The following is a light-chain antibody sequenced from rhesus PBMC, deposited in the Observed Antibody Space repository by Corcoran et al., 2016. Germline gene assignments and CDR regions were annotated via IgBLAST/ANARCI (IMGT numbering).Light chain of an antibody. Sequence: DIQMTQSPSSLSASVGDRVTITGRASQGITNDLAWYQQKQGETPKLLVYEASRLQSGIPSRFSGSGSGTDFTLTISSLQSEDFATYYCQHYYSTPWTFGQGTKVEIK. CDR2: EAS. CDR1: QGITND. V-gene: IGKV1-25*01. CDR3: QHYYSTPWT. J-gene: IGKJ1*01.